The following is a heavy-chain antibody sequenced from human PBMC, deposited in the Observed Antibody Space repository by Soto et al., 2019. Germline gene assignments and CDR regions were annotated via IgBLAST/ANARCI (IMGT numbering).Heavy chain of an antibody. Sequence: QLQLQESGPGLVKPSETLSLTCTVSGGSISSSSYYWGWIRQPPGKGLEWIGSIYYSGSTYYNPSLKSRVTISVDTSKNQFSLKLSSVTAADTAVYYCARHNWNSDWFDPWGQGTLVTVSS. J-gene: IGHJ5*02. V-gene: IGHV4-39*01. CDR2: IYYSGST. D-gene: IGHD1-1*01. CDR3: ARHNWNSDWFDP. CDR1: GGSISSSSYY.